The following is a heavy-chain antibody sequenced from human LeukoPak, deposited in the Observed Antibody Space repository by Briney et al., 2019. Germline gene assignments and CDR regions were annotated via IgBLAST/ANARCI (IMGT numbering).Heavy chain of an antibody. Sequence: GSLRLSCAASGFTFSSHWMSWVRQAPGKGLEWVANIKQDGSEKYYVDSVKGRFTISRDNAKNSLYLQMNSLRAEDTAVYYCARDPRTGYHGAFDIWGRGTMVTVSS. J-gene: IGHJ3*02. CDR2: IKQDGSEK. CDR1: GFTFSSHW. V-gene: IGHV3-7*04. CDR3: ARDPRTGYHGAFDI. D-gene: IGHD3/OR15-3a*01.